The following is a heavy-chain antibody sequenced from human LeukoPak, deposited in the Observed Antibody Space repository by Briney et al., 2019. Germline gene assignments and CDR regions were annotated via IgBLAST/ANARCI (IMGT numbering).Heavy chain of an antibody. CDR2: IYYSGST. CDR1: GGSFSGYY. Sequence: XTLXXXCAVYGGSFSGYYWSWIRQPPGKGLEWIGSIYYSGSTYYNPSLKSRVTISVDTSKNQFSLKLSSVTAGDKAVYYVWRLWFDEGXFDYWGQGXLVTVSS. D-gene: IGHD3-10*01. CDR3: WRLWFDEGXFDY. V-gene: IGHV4-34*01. J-gene: IGHJ4*02.